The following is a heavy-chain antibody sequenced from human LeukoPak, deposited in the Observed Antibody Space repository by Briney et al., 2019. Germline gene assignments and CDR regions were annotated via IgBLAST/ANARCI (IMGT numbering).Heavy chain of an antibody. J-gene: IGHJ4*02. CDR3: AREAVRGVVLGTPQRVDY. CDR2: ISAYNGNT. CDR1: GYTFTSYG. Sequence: ASVKVSCKASGYTFTSYGISWVRQAPGQGLEWMGWISAYNGNTNYAQKFQGRVTMTTDTSTSTAYMELRSLRSDDTAVYYCAREAVRGVVLGTPQRVDYWGRGTLVTVSS. D-gene: IGHD3-3*01. V-gene: IGHV1-18*01.